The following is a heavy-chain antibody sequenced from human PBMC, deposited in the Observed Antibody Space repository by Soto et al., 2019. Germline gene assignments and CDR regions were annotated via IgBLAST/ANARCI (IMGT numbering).Heavy chain of an antibody. Sequence: LRQAPGQGLEWMGWINPNSGGTKYAPKFQGGVTMTRDTSITTAYMELSRLRSGDTAVYYCAREPATAKPEGVDFWGQGTLVTISS. D-gene: IGHD1-1*01. CDR3: AREPATAKPEGVDF. CDR2: INPNSGGT. J-gene: IGHJ4*02. V-gene: IGHV1-2*02.